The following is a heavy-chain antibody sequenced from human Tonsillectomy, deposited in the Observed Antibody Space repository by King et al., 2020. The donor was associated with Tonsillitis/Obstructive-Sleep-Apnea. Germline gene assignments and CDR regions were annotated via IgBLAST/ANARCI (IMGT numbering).Heavy chain of an antibody. D-gene: IGHD1-7*01. CDR1: GFSLSSRRMG. V-gene: IGHV2-26*01. Sequence: QVTLKESGPVLVKPTETLTLTCTVSGFSLSSRRMGLSWIRQPPGKALEWLAHIFSNDEKSYTTSLKSRPTISKDTPKSQGVLNMTNMDPVDTATYYCARMKRTYYYYMDVWGNGTTVTVS. CDR3: ARMKRTYYYYMDV. CDR2: IFSNDEK. J-gene: IGHJ6*03.